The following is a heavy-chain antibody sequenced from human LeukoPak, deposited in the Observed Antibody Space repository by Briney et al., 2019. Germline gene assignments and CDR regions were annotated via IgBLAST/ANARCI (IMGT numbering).Heavy chain of an antibody. CDR1: GFTFSDYV. D-gene: IGHD3-16*01. CDR3: ARGPTGGNAFDI. V-gene: IGHV3-23*01. J-gene: IGHJ3*02. CDR2: ISYSGGST. Sequence: PGGSLRLSCAASGFTFSDYVMSWVRQAPGKGLEWVSDISYSGGSTYYADSVKGRFTISRDNSKNTVYLQMNSLRADDTAVYYCARGPTGGNAFDIWGQGTKVTVSS.